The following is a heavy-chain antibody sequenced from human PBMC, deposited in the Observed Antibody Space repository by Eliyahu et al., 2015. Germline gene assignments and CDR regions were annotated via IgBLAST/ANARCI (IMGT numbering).Heavy chain of an antibody. J-gene: IGHJ4*02. V-gene: IGHV3-72*01. CDR2: TRNKANSYTP. D-gene: IGHD6-19*01. CDR3: ARGGAVAGTVHFDY. Sequence: GVRQAPGKGLEWVGRTRNKANSYTPEYAASVKGRFTISRDDSKNSLYLQMNSLKTEDTAVYYCARGGAVAGTVHFDYWGQGTLVTVSS.